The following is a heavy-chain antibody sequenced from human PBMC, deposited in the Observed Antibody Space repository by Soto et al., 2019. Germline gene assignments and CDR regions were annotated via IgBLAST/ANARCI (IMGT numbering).Heavy chain of an antibody. V-gene: IGHV1-69*15. CDR3: AKDGGREGYFGNWFDP. CDR1: GGTFSNYA. CDR2: IIPIFGTT. D-gene: IGHD2-15*01. Sequence: QVQLVQSGAEVKKPGSSVKVSCKASGGTFSNYAITWVRQAPGQGLEWLGRIIPIFGTTDYAQKFQGRVTITADEPTPXAYMELSSLRSDDTAVYYCAKDGGREGYFGNWFDPWGQGTLVTVSS. J-gene: IGHJ5*02.